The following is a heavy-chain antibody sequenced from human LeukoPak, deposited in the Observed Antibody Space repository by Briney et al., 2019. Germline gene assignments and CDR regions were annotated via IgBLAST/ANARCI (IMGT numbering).Heavy chain of an antibody. Sequence: SGGSLRLSCAASGFSFSIYSMNWIRQAPGKGLEWVSYISSSSTTIHYADSVKGRFTTSRDNANNSLYLQMSSLRAEDTAVYYCARGGHDSLTGNFDYWGQGTLATVSS. J-gene: IGHJ4*02. CDR2: ISSSSTTI. V-gene: IGHV3-48*01. CDR1: GFSFSIYS. CDR3: ARGGHDSLTGNFDY. D-gene: IGHD3-9*01.